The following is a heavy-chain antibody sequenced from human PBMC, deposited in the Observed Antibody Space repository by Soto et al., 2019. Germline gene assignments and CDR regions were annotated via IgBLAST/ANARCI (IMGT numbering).Heavy chain of an antibody. CDR1: GYTFTSYA. CDR2: INAGNGNT. CDR3: ARVRKLTGDSWFDP. D-gene: IGHD7-27*01. V-gene: IGHV1-3*01. J-gene: IGHJ5*02. Sequence: GASVKVSCKASGYTFTSYAMHWVRQAPGQRLEWMGWINAGNGNTKYSQKFQGRVTITRDTSASTAYMELSSLRSDDTAVYYCARVRKLTGDSWFDPWGQGTLVTVSS.